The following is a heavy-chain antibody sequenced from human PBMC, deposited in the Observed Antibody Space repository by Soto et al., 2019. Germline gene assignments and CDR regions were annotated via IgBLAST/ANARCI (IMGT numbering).Heavy chain of an antibody. V-gene: IGHV1-69*08. Sequence: QVQLVQSGAEVKKPGSSVKVSCKASGGTFSSYTISWVRQAPGQGLEWMGRIIPILGIANYAQKFQGRVTITADKPTSRDYMELSSLRSEDTAVYYCARDGASGVVVAATYNGDAFDIWGQGTMVTVSS. J-gene: IGHJ3*02. CDR3: ARDGASGVVVAATYNGDAFDI. CDR1: GGTFSSYT. D-gene: IGHD2-15*01. CDR2: IIPILGIA.